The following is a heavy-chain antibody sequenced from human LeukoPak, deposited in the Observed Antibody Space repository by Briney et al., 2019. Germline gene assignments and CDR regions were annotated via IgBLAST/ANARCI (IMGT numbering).Heavy chain of an antibody. Sequence: GGSLTLSCVASGITFSSYSMNWVRQAPGKGLEWVSYISSSSSTLYYAHSVKGRFTISRVNAKNSLYLQMNSLRDEDTAVYYCARETPDAFDIWGQGTMVTGS. J-gene: IGHJ3*02. V-gene: IGHV3-48*02. CDR2: ISSSSSTL. CDR3: ARETPDAFDI. CDR1: GITFSSYS. D-gene: IGHD1-14*01.